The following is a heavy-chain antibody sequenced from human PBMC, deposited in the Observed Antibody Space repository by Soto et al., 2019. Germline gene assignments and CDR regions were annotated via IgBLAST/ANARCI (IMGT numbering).Heavy chain of an antibody. CDR3: DRGSDAVWNWFDT. J-gene: IGHJ5*02. CDR1: GGSISSGFYS. V-gene: IGHV4-30-2*01. D-gene: IGHD1-26*01. CDR2: VYNSGNT. Sequence: SETLSLTCAVSGGSISSGFYSWSWIRQPPGQGLEWIGYVYNSGNTYYNPSLMSRVTISVDRSQNHFSLKLTSVTAADTAVYYCDRGSDAVWNWFDTWGQGTQVTVSS.